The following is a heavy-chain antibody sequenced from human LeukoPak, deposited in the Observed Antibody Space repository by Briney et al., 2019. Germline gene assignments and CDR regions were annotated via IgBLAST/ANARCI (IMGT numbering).Heavy chain of an antibody. J-gene: IGHJ6*02. V-gene: IGHV1-69*13. CDR1: GYTFTGYY. D-gene: IGHD5-24*01. CDR3: ASVGRRDGYGYYYYGMDV. CDR2: IIPIFGTA. Sequence: SVKVSCKASGYTFTGYYIHWVRQAPGQGLEWMGGIIPIFGTANYAQKFQGRVTITAGESTSTAYMELSSLRSEDTAVYYCASVGRRDGYGYYYYGMDVWGQGTTVTVSS.